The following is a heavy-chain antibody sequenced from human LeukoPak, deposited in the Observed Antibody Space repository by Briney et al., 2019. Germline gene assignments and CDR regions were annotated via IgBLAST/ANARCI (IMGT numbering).Heavy chain of an antibody. Sequence: GESLKISCKVSGYRFNIYWIGWVRQMPGKGLEWMGIIYPGDSDTRYSPSFQGQVTISADKSISTAYLQWSSLKASDTAMYYCARKSIAAAGTSFDYWGQGTLVTVSP. V-gene: IGHV5-51*01. J-gene: IGHJ4*02. CDR3: ARKSIAAAGTSFDY. D-gene: IGHD6-13*01. CDR2: IYPGDSDT. CDR1: GYRFNIYW.